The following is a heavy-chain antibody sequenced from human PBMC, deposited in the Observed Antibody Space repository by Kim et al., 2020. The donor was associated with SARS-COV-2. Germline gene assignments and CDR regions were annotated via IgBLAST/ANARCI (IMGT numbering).Heavy chain of an antibody. CDR3: ARNWRASGFQDY. CDR2: IVAVFGST. CDR1: GDTFSSHT. V-gene: IGHV1-69*13. J-gene: IGHJ6*03. Sequence: SVKVSCKASGDTFSSHTISWVRQAPGQGLEWMGGIVAVFGSTTYAQNFQGRVTITADEPTRTVYMELSSLRKEDTAMYFCARNWRASGFQDY. D-gene: IGHD3-3*01.